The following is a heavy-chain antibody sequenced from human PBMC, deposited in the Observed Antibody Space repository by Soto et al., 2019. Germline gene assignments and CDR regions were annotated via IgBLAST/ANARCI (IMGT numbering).Heavy chain of an antibody. CDR3: ARDNWYSEY. CDR2: IYYTGST. CDR1: DSSINNHY. Sequence: NPSETQSLTFIDADSSINNHYWSWIRQPPGKGLEWIGYIYYTGSTNYNPSLKSRVTMSVDTSKNQFSLNLTSLTAADTAIYYCARDNWYSEYWGQGTLVTVSS. V-gene: IGHV4-59*11. D-gene: IGHD1-20*01. J-gene: IGHJ4*02.